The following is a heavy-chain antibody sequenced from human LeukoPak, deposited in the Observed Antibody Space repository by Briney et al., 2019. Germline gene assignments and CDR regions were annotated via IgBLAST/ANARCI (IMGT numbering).Heavy chain of an antibody. J-gene: IGHJ4*02. CDR2: INSDGSST. V-gene: IGHV3-74*01. D-gene: IGHD3-10*01. Sequence: PGGSLRPSCAASGFTFSSYWMHWVRQAPGKGLVWFSRINSDGSSTSYADSVKGRFTISRDNATNTLYLQMNSLRAEDTAVYYCARTDGSGSYFPFDYWGQGTLVTVSS. CDR1: GFTFSSYW. CDR3: ARTDGSGSYFPFDY.